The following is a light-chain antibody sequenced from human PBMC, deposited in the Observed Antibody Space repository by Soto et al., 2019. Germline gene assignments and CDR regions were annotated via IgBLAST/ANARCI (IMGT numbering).Light chain of an antibody. Sequence: QSVLTQPPSVSAAPGQKVTISCSGSSSNIESNLVSWYQQFPGTAPKLLIYDNNQRPSGSPDRFSGSKSGTSATLGITGLQTGGEADYYCGTWDSSLSAVVFGGGTKLTVL. J-gene: IGLJ2*01. CDR2: DNN. CDR3: GTWDSSLSAVV. V-gene: IGLV1-51*01. CDR1: SSNIESNL.